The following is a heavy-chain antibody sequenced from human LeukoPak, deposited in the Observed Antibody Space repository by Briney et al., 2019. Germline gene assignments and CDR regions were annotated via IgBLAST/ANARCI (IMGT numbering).Heavy chain of an antibody. J-gene: IGHJ4*02. CDR1: GFTFSDYY. CDR3: VSYDSSGYSFDY. Sequence: GGSLRLSCAASGFTFSDYYMSWIRQAPGKGLEWVSYISSGSTIYYADSVKGRFTISRDNAKNSLYLQMNSLRAEDTAVYYCVSYDSSGYSFDYWGQGTLVTVSS. D-gene: IGHD3-22*01. CDR2: ISSGSTI. V-gene: IGHV3-11*01.